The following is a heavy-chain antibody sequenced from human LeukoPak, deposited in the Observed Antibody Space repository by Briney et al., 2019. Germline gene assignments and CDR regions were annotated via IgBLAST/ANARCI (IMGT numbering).Heavy chain of an antibody. D-gene: IGHD3-10*01. CDR2: IYYSGST. V-gene: IGHV4-59*01. J-gene: IGHJ4*02. CDR1: GGSINSYY. Sequence: SETLSLTCTVSGGSINSYYWSWIRQPPGKGLEWIGYIYYSGSTNYNPSLKSRVTISVDTSKNQFSLKLSSVTAADTAVYYCARAYGSGSHIDYWGQGTLVTVSS. CDR3: ARAYGSGSHIDY.